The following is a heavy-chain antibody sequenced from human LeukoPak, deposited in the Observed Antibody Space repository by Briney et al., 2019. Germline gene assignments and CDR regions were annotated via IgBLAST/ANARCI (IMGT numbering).Heavy chain of an antibody. V-gene: IGHV1-2*04. CDR3: ARESSGSYRTRGVYFDY. Sequence: ASVKVSCKASGYTFTGYYMHWVRQAPGQGLEWMGWINPNSGGTNYAQKFQGWVTMTRDTSIGTAYMELSRLRSDDTAVYYCARESSGSYRTRGVYFDYWGQGTLVTVSS. CDR1: GYTFTGYY. CDR2: INPNSGGT. J-gene: IGHJ4*02. D-gene: IGHD1-26*01.